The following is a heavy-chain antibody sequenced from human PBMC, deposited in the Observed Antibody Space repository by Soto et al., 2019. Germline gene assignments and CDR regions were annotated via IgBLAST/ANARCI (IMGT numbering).Heavy chain of an antibody. J-gene: IGHJ6*02. CDR3: ARETSTIFGVVIDTYYGMDV. D-gene: IGHD3-3*01. CDR2: IYYSGST. Sequence: SETLSLTCTVSGGSISSGGYYWSWIRQHPGKGLEWIGYIYYSGSTYYNPSPKSRVTISVDTSKNQFSLKLSSVTAADTAVYYCARETSTIFGVVIDTYYGMDVWGQGTTVTVSS. V-gene: IGHV4-31*03. CDR1: GGSISSGGYY.